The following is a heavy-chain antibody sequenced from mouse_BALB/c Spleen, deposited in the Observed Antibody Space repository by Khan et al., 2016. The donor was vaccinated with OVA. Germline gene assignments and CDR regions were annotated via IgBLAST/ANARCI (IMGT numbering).Heavy chain of an antibody. Sequence: EVQRVESGGDVVKPGGSLKLSCAASGFTFSTYGMSWVRQTPDKRLEGVATVSTGGHYTYYPDTVKGRFTISRDNAKNTLYLQMSSLKSEDTAMFYCARLAYYYDSEGFAYWGQGTLVTVSA. CDR1: GFTFSTYG. CDR2: VSTGGHYT. V-gene: IGHV5-6*01. J-gene: IGHJ3*01. D-gene: IGHD1-1*01. CDR3: ARLAYYYDSEGFAY.